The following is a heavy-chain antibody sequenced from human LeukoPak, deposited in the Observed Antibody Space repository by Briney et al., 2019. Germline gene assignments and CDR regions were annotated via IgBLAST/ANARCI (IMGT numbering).Heavy chain of an antibody. CDR2: INHSGST. J-gene: IGHJ4*02. Sequence: WATLSLTCAVYGGSLSGYYCSWIRQPPGKGREWIGEINHSGSTNYNPSLKRRVTISVDTSKNQFSLKLSSVTAADTAVYYCRGGYCSSTSCYGSDYWGQGTLVTVSS. CDR1: GGSLSGYY. D-gene: IGHD2-2*01. CDR3: RGGYCSSTSCYGSDY. V-gene: IGHV4-34*01.